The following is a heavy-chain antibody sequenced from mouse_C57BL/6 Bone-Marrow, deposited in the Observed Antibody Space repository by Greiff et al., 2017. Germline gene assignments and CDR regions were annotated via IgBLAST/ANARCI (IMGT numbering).Heavy chain of an antibody. Sequence: QVQLQQPGAELVKPGASVKMSCKASGYTFTSYWMTWVKQRPGQGLEWIGEIYPGSGGTNYNEKFKSKATLTVNTSSSTAYMQLSSLASADSAVSYCVSWGDEVDYGGRGHGAMVT. CDR3: VSWGDEVDYGG. D-gene: IGHD1-1*01. CDR2: IYPGSGGT. CDR1: GYTFTSYW. J-gene: IGHJ3*01. V-gene: IGHV1-55*01.